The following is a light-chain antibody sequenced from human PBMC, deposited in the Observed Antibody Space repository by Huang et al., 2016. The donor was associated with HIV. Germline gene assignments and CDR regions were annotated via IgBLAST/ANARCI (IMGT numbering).Light chain of an antibody. CDR3: QQYGRSPIT. CDR2: DAA. Sequence: EIVLTQSPGTLSFSPGDRATLSCRASQSVRSNLAWSQQTPGQPPRLLIYDAASRATCIPDRFSGSGAGTDFTLTISRLEPEDFAVYYCQQYGRSPITFGGGTKVEIK. V-gene: IGKV3-20*01. J-gene: IGKJ4*01. CDR1: QSVRSN.